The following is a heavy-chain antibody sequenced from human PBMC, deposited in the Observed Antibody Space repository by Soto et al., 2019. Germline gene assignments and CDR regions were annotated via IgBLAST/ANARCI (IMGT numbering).Heavy chain of an antibody. CDR2: IYYSGST. Sequence: QVQLQESGPGLVRPAQTLSLTCTVSGGSISSGAYYWSWIRQPPGKGLEWIGYIYYSGSTYYNPSLKPRVTISVDTSKYQFSLKLSSVTAAETAVYYCASAQGSGFLVSWGQGTLVTVSS. CDR3: ASAQGSGFLVS. CDR1: GGSISSGAYY. J-gene: IGHJ4*02. V-gene: IGHV4-30-4*01. D-gene: IGHD3-10*01.